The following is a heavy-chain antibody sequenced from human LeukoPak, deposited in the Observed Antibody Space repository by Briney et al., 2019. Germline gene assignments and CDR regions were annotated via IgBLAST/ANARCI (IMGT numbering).Heavy chain of an antibody. V-gene: IGHV4-59*01. CDR1: GGSISSYY. D-gene: IGHD3-10*01. J-gene: IGHJ4*02. CDR2: IYYSGST. CDR3: ARHSKPGITMVRGGGYYFDY. Sequence: SETLSLTCTVSGGSISSYYWSWIRQPPGKGLEWIGYIYYSGSTNYNPSLKSRVTISVDTSKNQFSLKLSSVTAADTAVYYCARHSKPGITMVRGGGYYFDYWGQGTLVTVSS.